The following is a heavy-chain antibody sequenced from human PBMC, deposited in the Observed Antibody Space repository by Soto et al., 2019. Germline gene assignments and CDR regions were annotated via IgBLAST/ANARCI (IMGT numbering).Heavy chain of an antibody. J-gene: IGHJ4*02. CDR3: ARGFTTGYRPVGATIPPPY. CDR1: GGSISSYY. Sequence: SETLSLTCTVSGGSISSYYWSWIRQPPGKGLEWIGYIYYSGSTNYNPSLKSRVTISVDTSKNQFSLKLSSVTAADTAVYYCARGFTTGYRPVGATIPPPYWGQGTLVTVSS. V-gene: IGHV4-59*01. CDR2: IYYSGST. D-gene: IGHD1-26*01.